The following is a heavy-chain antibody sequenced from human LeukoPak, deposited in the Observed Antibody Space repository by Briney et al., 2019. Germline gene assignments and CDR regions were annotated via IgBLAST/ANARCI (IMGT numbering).Heavy chain of an antibody. CDR3: ARPLDSSGYWDGAFDI. CDR1: GFTFSDYY. D-gene: IGHD3-22*01. Sequence: GGSLRLSCAASGFTFSDYYMSWIRQAPGKGLEWVSYISSSGSTIYYADSVKGRFTISRDNAKNSLYLQMNSLRAEDTAVYYCARPLDSSGYWDGAFDIWGQGTMVTVSS. V-gene: IGHV3-11*04. J-gene: IGHJ3*02. CDR2: ISSSGSTI.